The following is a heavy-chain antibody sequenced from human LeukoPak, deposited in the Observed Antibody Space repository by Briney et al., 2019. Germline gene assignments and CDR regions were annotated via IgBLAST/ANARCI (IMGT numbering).Heavy chain of an antibody. Sequence: GGSLRLSCAASGFTFSSYDMHWVRQATEKGLEWVSAIGTAGDTYYPGSVKGRFTISRENAKNSLYLQMNSLRAGDTAVYYCARVAAAGGIDYWGQGTLVTVSS. CDR1: GFTFSSYD. CDR3: ARVAAAGGIDY. CDR2: IGTAGDT. D-gene: IGHD6-13*01. V-gene: IGHV3-13*01. J-gene: IGHJ4*02.